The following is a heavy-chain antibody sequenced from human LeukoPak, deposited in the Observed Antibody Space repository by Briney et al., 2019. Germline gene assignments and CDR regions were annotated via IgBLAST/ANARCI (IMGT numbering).Heavy chain of an antibody. CDR1: GYTFISYG. V-gene: IGHV1-18*01. D-gene: IGHD6-13*01. CDR3: ARGGRGIAAAGTSFDY. CDR2: ISAYNGNT. Sequence: ASVKVSCKASGYTFISYGVSWVRQARGQGLEWMGWISAYNGNTNYAQELQGRVTMTTDTSTSTAYMELRSLRSDDTAVYYCARGGRGIAAAGTSFDYWGQGTLVTVSS. J-gene: IGHJ4*02.